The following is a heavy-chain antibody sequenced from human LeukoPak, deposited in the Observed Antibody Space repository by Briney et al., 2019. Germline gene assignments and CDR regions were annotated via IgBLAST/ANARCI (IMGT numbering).Heavy chain of an antibody. V-gene: IGHV3-21*01. D-gene: IGHD1-26*01. J-gene: IGHJ4*02. CDR1: GFTFGSSG. Sequence: GGSLRLSCAASGFTFGSSGMSWVRQAPGKGLEWVAGISSSATYTYYADSVKGRFTISRDNAKNSLYLQMNSLRAEDTAVYYCARALGVVGATADYWGQGTLVTVSS. CDR2: ISSSATYT. CDR3: ARALGVVGATADY.